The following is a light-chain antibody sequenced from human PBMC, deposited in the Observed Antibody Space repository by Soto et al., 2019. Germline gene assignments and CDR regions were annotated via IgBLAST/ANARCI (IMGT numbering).Light chain of an antibody. CDR3: QQYNSYLT. Sequence: DIQMTQSPSTLSASVGDRVTITCRASQSISNWLAWYQQKPGKAPKLLIYKASSLESGVPSRFSGSGSGTEFTLTISCLQPDDFATYYCQQYNSYLTFGGGTKVDIK. CDR1: QSISNW. V-gene: IGKV1-5*03. J-gene: IGKJ4*01. CDR2: KAS.